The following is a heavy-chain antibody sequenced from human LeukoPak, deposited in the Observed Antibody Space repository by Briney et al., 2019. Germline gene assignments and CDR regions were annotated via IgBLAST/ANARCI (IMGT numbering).Heavy chain of an antibody. Sequence: PGGSLRLSCVASGFTFSAYSMNWVRQAPGKGLEWVANTNQDGSEKYYADSVKGRFTISRDNAKNSLYLQMNGLRAEDTAVYYCAKQLSSNANWGQGTLVTVSS. V-gene: IGHV3-7*01. CDR1: GFTFSAYS. CDR2: TNQDGSEK. D-gene: IGHD5-18*01. J-gene: IGHJ4*02. CDR3: AKQLSSNAN.